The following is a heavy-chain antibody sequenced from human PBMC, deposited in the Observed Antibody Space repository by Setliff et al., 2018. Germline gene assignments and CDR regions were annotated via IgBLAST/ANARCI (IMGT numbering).Heavy chain of an antibody. D-gene: IGHD1-26*01. CDR2: INPGSGAT. CDR1: GYTFTAYY. V-gene: IGHV1-2*02. J-gene: IGHJ6*03. CDR3: AREGGLQGATSYYYFYNYINV. Sequence: ASVKVSCKASGYTFTAYYMHWVRQAPGQGLEWMGWINPGSGATNLAQRFQGRVTMTRDTSINTVYMELNSLTSDDAAVYFCAREGGLQGATSYYYFYNYINVWGKGTKVTVSS.